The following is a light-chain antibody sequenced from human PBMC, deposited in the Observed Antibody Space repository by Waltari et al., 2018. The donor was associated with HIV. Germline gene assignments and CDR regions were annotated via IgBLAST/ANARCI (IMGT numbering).Light chain of an antibody. CDR2: GAS. J-gene: IGKJ2*01. V-gene: IGKV1-6*01. Sequence: AIQMTQSPTSLSASVGDRVTITCRASQCIGNVLSWYQQKPGMAPRVLIYGASISQTGVPARFSGSGSGAHFILTISSLQAEDLATYYCLQDYSWPYTFGQGTKVEIK. CDR1: QCIGNV. CDR3: LQDYSWPYT.